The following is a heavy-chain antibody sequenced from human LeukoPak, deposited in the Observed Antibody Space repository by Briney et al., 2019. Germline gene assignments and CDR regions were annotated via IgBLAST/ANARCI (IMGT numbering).Heavy chain of an antibody. V-gene: IGHV1-8*01. CDR3: ASEVQLERRGFDY. Sequence: GASLKDSCKDPGYTFTRYDIKCVRHTTGQGLECMGWMRPNSGNTGYAQKFQGRVTMTKNTTISTAYMELSSLRSEDTAVYYCASEVQLERRGFDYWGQGTLVTVSS. CDR2: MRPNSGNT. J-gene: IGHJ4*02. CDR1: GYTFTRYD. D-gene: IGHD1-1*01.